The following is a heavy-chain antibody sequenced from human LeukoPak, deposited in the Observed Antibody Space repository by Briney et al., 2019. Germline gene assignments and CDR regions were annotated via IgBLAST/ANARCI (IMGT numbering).Heavy chain of an antibody. D-gene: IGHD5-18*01. V-gene: IGHV3-23*01. CDR1: GFTFRGYA. CDR2: ISGSGDNQ. J-gene: IGHJ4*02. CDR3: AKDWIPED. Sequence: GGSLRLSCAVSGFTFRGYAMNWVRQAPGKGLEWVALISGSGDNQYYADAVKGRFTISRDNSKNTLSLQMSSLRVEDTAVCYCAKDWIPEDWGQGTLVTVSS.